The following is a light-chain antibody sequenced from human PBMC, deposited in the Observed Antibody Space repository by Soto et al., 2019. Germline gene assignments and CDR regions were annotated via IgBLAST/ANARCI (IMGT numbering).Light chain of an antibody. J-gene: IGKJ1*01. CDR2: KAS. CDR1: QSISSW. Sequence: DIQMTQSPSTLSASVGDRVTITCRASQSISSWLAWYQQKPGKAPKLLIYKASSLESRVPSRFSGSGSGTEFTLTISSLQPDVFATYYCQQYNSYPWTFGQGTKVEIK. CDR3: QQYNSYPWT. V-gene: IGKV1-5*03.